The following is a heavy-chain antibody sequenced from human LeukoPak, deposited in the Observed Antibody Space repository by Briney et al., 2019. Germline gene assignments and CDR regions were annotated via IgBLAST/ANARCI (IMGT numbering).Heavy chain of an antibody. CDR1: GFTFSSYS. CDR2: ISRSSSTV. CDR3: ARQNDFWRGYYDY. V-gene: IGHV3-48*01. D-gene: IGHD3-3*01. Sequence: GGFLRLSCEASGFTFSSYSMNWVRQAPGKGLEWISYISRSSSTVHYADSVKGRFTISRDNAKNSLHLQLNSLRAEDTAMYYCARQNDFWRGYYDYWGQGILVSVSS. J-gene: IGHJ4*02.